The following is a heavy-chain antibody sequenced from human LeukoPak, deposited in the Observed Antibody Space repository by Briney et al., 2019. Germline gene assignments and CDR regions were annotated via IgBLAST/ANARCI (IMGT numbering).Heavy chain of an antibody. CDR1: GFTVSNNY. J-gene: IGHJ4*02. CDR2: ISFSTTMI. Sequence: GGSLRLSCAASGFTVSNNYMTWVRQAPGKGLEWVSYISFSTTMIYYADSVKGRFTISRDNAKNSLYLQMNSLRAEDTAVYYCARDDGDYAHPVDYWGQGTLVTVSS. CDR3: ARDDGDYAHPVDY. D-gene: IGHD4-17*01. V-gene: IGHV3-48*04.